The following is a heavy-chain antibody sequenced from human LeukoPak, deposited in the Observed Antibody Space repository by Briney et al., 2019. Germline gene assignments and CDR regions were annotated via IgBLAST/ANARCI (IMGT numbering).Heavy chain of an antibody. CDR3: AREGPYDSSVYGDY. CDR1: GFTFSSYS. CDR2: ISSSSSTI. J-gene: IGHJ4*02. D-gene: IGHD3-22*01. V-gene: IGHV3-48*02. Sequence: GGSLRLSCAASGFTFSSYSMNWVRQAPGKGLEWVSYISSSSSTIYYADSVKGRFTISRDNAKNSLYRQMNSLRDEDTAVYYCAREGPYDSSVYGDYWGQGTLVTVSS.